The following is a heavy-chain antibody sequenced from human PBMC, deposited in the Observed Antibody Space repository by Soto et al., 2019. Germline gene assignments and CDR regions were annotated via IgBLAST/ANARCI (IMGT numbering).Heavy chain of an antibody. CDR2: IYHSGST. V-gene: IGHV4-30-2*01. Sequence: PSETLSLTCAVSGGSISSGGYSWSWIRQPPGKGLEWIGYIYHSGSTYYNPSLKSRVTISVDRSKNQFSLKLSSVTAADTAVYYCARYCSSTSCSSRGYSYGLFDYWGQGTLVTVS. CDR3: ARYCSSTSCSSRGYSYGLFDY. J-gene: IGHJ4*02. D-gene: IGHD2-2*01. CDR1: GGSISSGGYS.